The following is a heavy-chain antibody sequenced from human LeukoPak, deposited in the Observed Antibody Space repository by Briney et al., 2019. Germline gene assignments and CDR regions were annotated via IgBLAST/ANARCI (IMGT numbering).Heavy chain of an antibody. V-gene: IGHV1-2*02. CDR1: GYTFTGYY. D-gene: IGHD6-19*01. CDR3: ARTRSSGPLPGI. J-gene: IGHJ3*02. Sequence: ASVKVSCKASGYTFTGYYMHWVRQAPGQGLEWMGWINPNSGGTNYAEKFQGRVTMTRDTSISTAYMELGWLRSDDTAVYYCARTRSSGPLPGIWGQGTMVTVSS. CDR2: INPNSGGT.